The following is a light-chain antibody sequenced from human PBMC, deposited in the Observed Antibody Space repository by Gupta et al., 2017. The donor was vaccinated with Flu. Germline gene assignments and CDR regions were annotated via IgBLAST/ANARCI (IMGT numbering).Light chain of an antibody. CDR2: EVS. J-gene: IGLJ1*01. V-gene: IGLV2-18*02. CDR1: SSDIGTYNR. CDR3: SSYTSSYTFV. Sequence: QSALTQPPSVSGSPGQSVTISCPGTSSDIGTYNRVSWYQQSPGTAPKLMIYEVSNRPSGVPDRFSGSKSGNTASLTISGLQGEDEADYYCSSYTSSYTFVVGTGTKVTVL.